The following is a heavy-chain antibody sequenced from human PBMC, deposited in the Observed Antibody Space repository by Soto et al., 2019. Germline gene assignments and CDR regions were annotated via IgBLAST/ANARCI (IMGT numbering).Heavy chain of an antibody. J-gene: IGHJ4*02. CDR3: AKWNGYGDF. D-gene: IGHD1-1*01. CDR2: VSGGSGVT. V-gene: IGHV3-23*01. Sequence: VQLLESGGGLLQPRGSLRLSCAVSGFSFSTYGVTWVRQAPGKGLEWVCGVSGGSGVTHYADSVKGRFTITGDDSKYTVYLQMHSLRVEGTAGYYCAKWNGYGDFWGQGTLVTVSS. CDR1: GFSFSTYG.